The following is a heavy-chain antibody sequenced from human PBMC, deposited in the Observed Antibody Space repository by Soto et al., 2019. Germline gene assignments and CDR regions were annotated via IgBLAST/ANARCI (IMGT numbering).Heavy chain of an antibody. J-gene: IGHJ4*02. CDR3: ARVHPGIRIDY. CDR2: VSNTATT. V-gene: IGHV4-59*12. Sequence: PSETLSLTCTVSGASIINYYWAWIRQSPGGGLESIGYVSNTATTTYNPSLKNRVTISVDASKNQFSLKLNSVTVADTAVYYCARVHPGIRIDYWGQGTLVTVSS. CDR1: GASIINYY.